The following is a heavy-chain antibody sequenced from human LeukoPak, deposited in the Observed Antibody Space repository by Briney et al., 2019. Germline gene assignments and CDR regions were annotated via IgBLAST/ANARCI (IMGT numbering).Heavy chain of an antibody. CDR2: ISTSSNYI. CDR1: GFSFSSYS. Sequence: GGSLRLSCAVSGFSFSSYSMNWVRQAPGRGLEWVSFISTSSNYIYYADSVKGRFTISRDTSKNTVSLQMNSLRAEDTAVYYCAGDKTTGGWYEFDYWGQGTLVTVSS. V-gene: IGHV3-21*04. J-gene: IGHJ4*02. CDR3: AGDKTTGGWYEFDY. D-gene: IGHD6-19*01.